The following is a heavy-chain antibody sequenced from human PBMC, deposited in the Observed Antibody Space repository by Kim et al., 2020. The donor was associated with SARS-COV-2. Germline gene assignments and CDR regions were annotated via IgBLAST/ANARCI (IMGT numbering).Heavy chain of an antibody. CDR1: GGSISSGSYY. J-gene: IGHJ4*02. CDR3: ARAGGRFGELAQDY. CDR2: IYTSGST. D-gene: IGHD3-10*01. Sequence: SETLSLTCTVSGGSISSGSYYWSWIRQPAGKGLEWIGRIYTSGSTNYNPSLKSRVTISVDTSKNQFSLKLSSVTAADTAGYYCARAGGRFGELAQDYWGQGTLVTVSS. V-gene: IGHV4-61*02.